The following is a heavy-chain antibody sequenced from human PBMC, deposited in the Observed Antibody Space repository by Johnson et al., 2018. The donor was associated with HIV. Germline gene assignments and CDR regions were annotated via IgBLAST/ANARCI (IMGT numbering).Heavy chain of an antibody. V-gene: IGHV3-53*01. CDR3: ARDVLEVTMIVVVTPPDI. J-gene: IGHJ3*02. CDR1: GFTVSSNY. CDR2: IGTAGDT. Sequence: VQLMESGGGLIQPGGSLRLSCAASGFTVSSNYMSWVRQAPGKGLEWVSVIGTAGDTYYPGSVKGRFTISRENAKNSLYLQMNSLRAEDTALYYCARDVLEVTMIVVVTPPDIWGQGTMVTVSS. D-gene: IGHD3-22*01.